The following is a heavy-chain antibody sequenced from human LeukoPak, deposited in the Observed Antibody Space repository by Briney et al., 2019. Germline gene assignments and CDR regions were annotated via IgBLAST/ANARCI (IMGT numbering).Heavy chain of an antibody. Sequence: SETLSLTCTVSGGSISSFYWSWLRQPPGKGLEWIGYIFHSGHTNYNPSLKSRVTISIDSSTDQFSLKLSSVTAADTAVYYCARDRPRTDIVVVVAATGWFDPWGQGTLVTVSS. V-gene: IGHV4-59*12. CDR1: GGSISSFY. CDR3: ARDRPRTDIVVVVAATGWFDP. D-gene: IGHD2-15*01. CDR2: IFHSGHT. J-gene: IGHJ5*02.